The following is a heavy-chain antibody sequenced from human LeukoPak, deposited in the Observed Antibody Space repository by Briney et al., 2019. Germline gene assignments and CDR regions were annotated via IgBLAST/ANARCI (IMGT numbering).Heavy chain of an antibody. Sequence: GASVKVSCRASGYTFTSYGISWVRQAPGQGLEWMGWISAYNGNTNYAQKLQGRVTMTTDTSTSTAYMELRSLRSDDTAVYYCARDLEGVVGATPSDYWGQGTLVTVSS. CDR2: ISAYNGNT. J-gene: IGHJ4*02. CDR1: GYTFTSYG. CDR3: ARDLEGVVGATPSDY. D-gene: IGHD1-26*01. V-gene: IGHV1-18*01.